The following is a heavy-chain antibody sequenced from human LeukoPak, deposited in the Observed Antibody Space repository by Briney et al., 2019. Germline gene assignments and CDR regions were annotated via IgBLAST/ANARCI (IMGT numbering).Heavy chain of an antibody. J-gene: IGHJ4*02. V-gene: IGHV1-69*13. CDR2: IIPIFGTA. Sequence: SVKVSCKASGFTLTSYAISWVRQAPGQGLEWMGGIIPIFGTANYAQKFQGRVTITADESTSTAYMELSSLRSEDTAVYYCASRGYCSSTSCYAGMDYWGQGTLVTVSS. CDR3: ASRGYCSSTSCYAGMDY. D-gene: IGHD2-2*01. CDR1: GFTLTSYA.